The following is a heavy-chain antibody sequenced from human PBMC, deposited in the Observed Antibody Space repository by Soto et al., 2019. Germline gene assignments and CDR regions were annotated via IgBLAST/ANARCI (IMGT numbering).Heavy chain of an antibody. Sequence: PGGSLRLSCAASGFTFDDYAMHWVRQAPGKGLEWVSGISWNSGSIGYADSVKGRFTISRDNAKNSLYLQMNSLRAEDTAVYYCAKDRIAVVSWVDYWGQGTLVTVSS. CDR3: AKDRIAVVSWVDY. D-gene: IGHD6-19*01. V-gene: IGHV3-9*01. CDR2: ISWNSGSI. J-gene: IGHJ4*02. CDR1: GFTFDDYA.